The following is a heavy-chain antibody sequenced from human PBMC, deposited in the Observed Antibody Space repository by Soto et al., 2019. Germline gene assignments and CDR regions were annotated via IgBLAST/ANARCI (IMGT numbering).Heavy chain of an antibody. J-gene: IGHJ4*02. D-gene: IGHD3-22*01. CDR2: ISYDGSNK. Sequence: QVQLVESGGGVVQPGRSLRLSCAASGFTFSSYAMHWVRQAPGKGLEWVAVISYDGSNKYYADSVKGRFTISRDNSKNTLYLQMNSLRVEDTAVYYCARAPITMIVQSWGQGTLVTVSS. CDR3: ARAPITMIVQS. V-gene: IGHV3-30-3*01. CDR1: GFTFSSYA.